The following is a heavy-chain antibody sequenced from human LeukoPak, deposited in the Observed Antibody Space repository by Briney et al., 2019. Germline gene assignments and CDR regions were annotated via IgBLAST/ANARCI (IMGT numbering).Heavy chain of an antibody. J-gene: IGHJ4*02. CDR1: GFTFSSYA. D-gene: IGHD3-22*01. Sequence: GGSLRLSCAASGFTFSSYAMHWVRQVPGKGLEWVAVISYDGSNIYYADSVKGRFTISRDNSKNTLYLRVNSLRAEDTAVYYCARDYSSGYYRTFDYWGQGTLVTVSS. V-gene: IGHV3-30*04. CDR3: ARDYSSGYYRTFDY. CDR2: ISYDGSNI.